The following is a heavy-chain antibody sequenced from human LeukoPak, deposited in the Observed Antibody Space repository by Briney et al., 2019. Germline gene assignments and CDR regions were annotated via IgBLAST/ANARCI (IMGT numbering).Heavy chain of an antibody. J-gene: IGHJ2*01. Sequence: SETLSLTCAVYGGSFSGYYWSWIRQPPGKGLEWIGETNHSGSTNYNPSLKSRVTISVDTSKNQFSLKLSSVTAADTAVYYCARARRDGYNSSNWYFDLWGRGTLVTVSS. CDR3: ARARRDGYNSSNWYFDL. D-gene: IGHD5-24*01. CDR2: TNHSGST. V-gene: IGHV4-34*01. CDR1: GGSFSGYY.